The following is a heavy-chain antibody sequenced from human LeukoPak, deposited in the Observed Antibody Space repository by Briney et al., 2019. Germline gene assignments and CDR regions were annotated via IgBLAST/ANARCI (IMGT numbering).Heavy chain of an antibody. CDR3: AREIFGSGRYPDF. V-gene: IGHV3-33*01. J-gene: IGHJ4*02. Sequence: PGRYLTLYCAASGFSCNTYAMHWVRQAPGQGLEWVALIWHDGSHKFYSNSVRGQFTISRDNSKNTVYLQMNNLRPEDTAVYYCAREIFGSGRYPDFWGQGTLVTASS. CDR1: GFSCNTYA. D-gene: IGHD3-10*01. CDR2: IWHDGSHK.